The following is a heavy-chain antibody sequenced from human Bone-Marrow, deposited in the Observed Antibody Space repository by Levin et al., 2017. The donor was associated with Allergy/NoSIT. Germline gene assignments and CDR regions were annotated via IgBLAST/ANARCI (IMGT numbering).Heavy chain of an antibody. J-gene: IGHJ5*02. Sequence: TGGSLRLSCAASGFPFSSYAMSWVRQAPGKGLEWVSAISGTAGSTYYTDSVRGRCTTSRDNSNSTLYLQMNNLQAEDTAIYCWARAGVTEPHPKSYWFEPWGQGTLVTVSS. D-gene: IGHD3-10*01. CDR3: ARAGVTEPHPKSYWFEP. CDR1: GFPFSSYA. V-gene: IGHV3-23*01. CDR2: ISGTAGST.